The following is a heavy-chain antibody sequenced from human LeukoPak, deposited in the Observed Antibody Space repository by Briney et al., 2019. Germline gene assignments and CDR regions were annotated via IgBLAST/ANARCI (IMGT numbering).Heavy chain of an antibody. CDR1: GFTFSSYW. D-gene: IGHD3-22*01. CDR3: ARQRNYYDSSGYYYAIDY. V-gene: IGHV4-39*01. Sequence: GSLRLSCAASGFTFSSYWMHWVRQAPGKGLEWIGSIYYSGSTYYNPSLKSRVTISVDTSKNQFSLKLSSVTAADTAVYYCARQRNYYDSSGYYYAIDYWGQGTLVTVSS. J-gene: IGHJ4*02. CDR2: IYYSGST.